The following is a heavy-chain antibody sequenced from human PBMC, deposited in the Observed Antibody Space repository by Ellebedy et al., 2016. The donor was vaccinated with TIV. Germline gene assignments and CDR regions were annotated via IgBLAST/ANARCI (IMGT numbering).Heavy chain of an antibody. V-gene: IGHV6-1*01. CDR1: GDSVSSNSVA. Sequence: MPSETLSLTCAISGDSVSSNSVAWNWIRQSPSRGLEWLGRTYYRSKWYNAYAVSVKSRITIIPDTSKNQFSLQLNSVTPEDTAVYYCARDQTDERFGNWGQGTLVTVSS. CDR2: TYYRSKWYN. CDR3: ARDQTDERFGN. J-gene: IGHJ4*02. D-gene: IGHD3-10*01.